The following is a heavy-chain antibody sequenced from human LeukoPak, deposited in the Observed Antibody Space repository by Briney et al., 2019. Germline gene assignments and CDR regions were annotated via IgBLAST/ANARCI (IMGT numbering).Heavy chain of an antibody. V-gene: IGHV5-51*01. Sequence: PGESLKISCKGSGYSFTSYWIGWVRQMPGKGLEWMGIIYPGDSDTRYSPSFQGQVTISADKSISTAYLQWSSLKASDTAMYYCAGRFYGDYEVGAFDIWGQGTMVTVSS. CDR1: GYSFTSYW. CDR2: IYPGDSDT. J-gene: IGHJ3*02. D-gene: IGHD4-17*01. CDR3: AGRFYGDYEVGAFDI.